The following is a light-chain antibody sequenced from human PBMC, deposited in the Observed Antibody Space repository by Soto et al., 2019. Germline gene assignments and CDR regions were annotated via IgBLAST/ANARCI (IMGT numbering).Light chain of an antibody. Sequence: QSALTQPRSVSGSPGQSVTISCTGTSSDVGGYNYVSWYQQHPGKAPKLMIYDVSKRPSGVPDRFSGSKSANTASLTISGLQAEDEADYYCCSYAGSYTFVFGTRTKLTVL. V-gene: IGLV2-11*01. J-gene: IGLJ1*01. CDR2: DVS. CDR1: SSDVGGYNY. CDR3: CSYAGSYTFV.